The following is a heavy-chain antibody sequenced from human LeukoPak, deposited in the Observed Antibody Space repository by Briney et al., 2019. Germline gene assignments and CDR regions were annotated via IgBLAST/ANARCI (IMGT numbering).Heavy chain of an antibody. CDR3: ARAHQLGAFDF. J-gene: IGHJ3*01. CDR1: GYILTNYY. V-gene: IGHV1/OR15-1*04. CDR2: INPHSSDT. Sequence: ASVEVSCKASGYILTNYYMHWVRQAPGQGLEWMGWINPHSSDTKYAPNFRGRVTWTRDTSLNTTYMELSSLTSEDTAIYYCARAHQLGAFDFWGQGTLVTVSS. D-gene: IGHD1-1*01.